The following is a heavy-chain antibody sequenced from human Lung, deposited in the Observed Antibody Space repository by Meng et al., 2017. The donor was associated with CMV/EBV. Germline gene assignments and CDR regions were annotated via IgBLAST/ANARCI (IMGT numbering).Heavy chain of an antibody. D-gene: IGHD1-1*01. CDR3: VRDGGLNWNPTLDS. J-gene: IGHJ4*02. V-gene: IGHV3-74*01. CDR1: GFSFSNHW. Sequence: LTXAASGFSFSNHWMHWVRQAPGKGLVWVSRIYSDGVIVHYADFVKGRFTISRDNAKNTLYLQMNSLRVEDTAVYYCVRDGGLNWNPTLDSWGQGTLVTVSS. CDR2: IYSDGVIV.